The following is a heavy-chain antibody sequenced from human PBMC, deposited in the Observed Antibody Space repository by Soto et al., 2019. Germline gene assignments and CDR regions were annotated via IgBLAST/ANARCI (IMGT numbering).Heavy chain of an antibody. CDR1: GGSFRGYY. J-gene: IGHJ6*02. V-gene: IGHV4-34*01. D-gene: IGHD2-2*02. Sequence: ASETLSLTCAVYGGSFRGYYWSWIRQPAGKGLEWIGEINHSGSTNYNPSLKSRVTISVDTSKNQFSLKLSSVTAADTAVYYCARAGGYCISTSCYISGTYYYYGMDVWGQGTTVT. CDR3: ARAGGYCISTSCYISGTYYYYGMDV. CDR2: INHSGST.